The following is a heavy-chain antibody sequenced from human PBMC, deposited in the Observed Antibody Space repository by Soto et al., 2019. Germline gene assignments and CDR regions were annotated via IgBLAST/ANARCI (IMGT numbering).Heavy chain of an antibody. J-gene: IGHJ5*02. CDR2: IIPILGIA. CDR1: GGTFSSYT. Sequence: ASVKVSCKASGGTFSSYTISWVRQAPGQGLEWMGRIIPILGIANYAQKFQGRVTITADKSTSTAYMELSSLRSEDTAVYYCARDRYCSGGSCYSDATYNWFDPWGQGTLVTVSS. CDR3: ARDRYCSGGSCYSDATYNWFDP. D-gene: IGHD2-15*01. V-gene: IGHV1-69*04.